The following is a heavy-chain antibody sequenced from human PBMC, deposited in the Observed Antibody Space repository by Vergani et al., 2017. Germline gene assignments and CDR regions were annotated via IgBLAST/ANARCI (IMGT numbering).Heavy chain of an antibody. J-gene: IGHJ6*04. Sequence: EVQLVESGGGLVKRGGSLRLSCAASGFTFSSNDFHWVRQTAGKGLEWLSSIGVDGDRYYSDSVKGRFTISRDNGQSYLYLDMDNLRVEDTAVYFCAKEFCGTGNCYGWNHLEVWGEGTSVTVSS. CDR3: AKEFCGTGNCYGWNHLEV. CDR2: IGVDGDR. CDR1: GFTFSSND. V-gene: IGHV3-13*01. D-gene: IGHD1-1*01.